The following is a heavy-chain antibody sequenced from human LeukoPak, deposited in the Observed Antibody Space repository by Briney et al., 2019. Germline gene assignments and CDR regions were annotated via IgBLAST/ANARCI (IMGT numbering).Heavy chain of an antibody. J-gene: IGHJ3*02. CDR1: GGTFSSYT. D-gene: IGHD1-26*01. CDR2: IIPILGIA. CDR3: ARENGGSYPGAFDI. V-gene: IGHV1-69*04. Sequence: SVKVSCKASGGTFSSYTISWVRQAPGQGLEWMGRIIPILGIANYAQKFQGRVTITADKSTSTAYMERSSLRSEDTAVYYCARENGGSYPGAFDIWGQGTMVTVSS.